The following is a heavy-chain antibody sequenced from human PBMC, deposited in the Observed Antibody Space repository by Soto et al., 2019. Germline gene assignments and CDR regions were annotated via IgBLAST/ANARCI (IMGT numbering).Heavy chain of an antibody. CDR1: GGSISSYY. V-gene: IGHV4-59*08. J-gene: IGHJ4*02. D-gene: IGHD1-26*01. CDR2: IYYSGST. Sequence: QVQLQESGPGLVKPSETLSLTCTVSGGSISSYYWRWIRQPPGEGLEWIGYIYYSGSTNYNPSLKSPSTISVDTSKIQFSRKLSSVTAADTAVYYCARRYGGNLDYWGQGTLVTVSS. CDR3: ARRYGGNLDY.